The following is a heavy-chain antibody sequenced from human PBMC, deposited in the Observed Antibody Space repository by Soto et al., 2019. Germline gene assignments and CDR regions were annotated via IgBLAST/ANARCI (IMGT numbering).Heavy chain of an antibody. J-gene: IGHJ4*02. V-gene: IGHV4-39*01. CDR1: GGSISSRNYY. CDR2: IYYSGDT. Sequence: QLQLQESGPGLVKPSETLSLTCTVSGGSISSRNYYWAWVRQPPGKGLEWIGNIYYSGDTYYRPSLRSRLTMSVDTSKNQFSLKLSSLTAADTAMYYCASLQVPGNFDYWGQGNLVTVSS. D-gene: IGHD6-13*01. CDR3: ASLQVPGNFDY.